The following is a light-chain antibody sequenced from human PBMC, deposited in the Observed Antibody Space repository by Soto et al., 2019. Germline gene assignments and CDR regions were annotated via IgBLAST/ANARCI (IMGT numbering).Light chain of an antibody. CDR3: QFYGSSLIT. CDR2: GVY. CDR1: EPIKTFY. Sequence: EIVVTQSPGTLSLSPLETATLSCKASEPIKTFYFGWYQHKPGQSPRLLINGVYTRATGIPDRFSGSGSGTDFTLTISRLEPEDFAIYYCQFYGSSLITFGQGTRREIK. V-gene: IGKV3-20*01. J-gene: IGKJ5*01.